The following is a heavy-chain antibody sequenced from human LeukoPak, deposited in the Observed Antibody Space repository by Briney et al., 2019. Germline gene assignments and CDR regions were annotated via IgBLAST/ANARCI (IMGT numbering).Heavy chain of an antibody. CDR1: GGTFSSYA. D-gene: IGHD5-18*01. Sequence: PRASVKVSCKASGGTFSSYAISWVRQAPGQGLEWMGGIIPIFGTANYAQKFQGRVTITADESTSTAYMELSSLRSEDTAVYYCARKTPYSYGHGLVDYWGQGTLVTVSS. V-gene: IGHV1-69*13. CDR3: ARKTPYSYGHGLVDY. J-gene: IGHJ4*02. CDR2: IIPIFGTA.